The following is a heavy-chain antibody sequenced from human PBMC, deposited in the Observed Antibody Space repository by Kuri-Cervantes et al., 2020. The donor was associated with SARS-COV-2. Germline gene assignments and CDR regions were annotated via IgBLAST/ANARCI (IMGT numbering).Heavy chain of an antibody. Sequence: SETLSLTCTVSGGSISSGDYYWSWIRQPPGKGLEWIGYIYYSGSTYYNPSLKSRVTISVGTSKNQFSLKLSSVTAADTAVYYCARDYNYYDFWSGYLGFVDWGQGTLVTVSS. CDR2: IYYSGST. V-gene: IGHV4-30-4*01. CDR3: ARDYNYYDFWSGYLGFVD. CDR1: GGSISSGDYY. D-gene: IGHD3-3*01. J-gene: IGHJ4*02.